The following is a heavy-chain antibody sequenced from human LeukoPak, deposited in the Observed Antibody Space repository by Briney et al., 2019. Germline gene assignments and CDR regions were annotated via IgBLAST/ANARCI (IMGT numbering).Heavy chain of an antibody. D-gene: IGHD6-13*01. V-gene: IGHV3-23*01. J-gene: IGHJ3*02. CDR3: AKDLDSRSWGAFDI. CDR1: AFTFSSYA. CDR2: ISGSGGSR. Sequence: GGSLRLSCAASAFTFSSYAISWVRQAPGKGLEWVSAISGSGGSRYYADSVKGRFTISRDNSKSTLYLQMNSLRAEDTALYYCAKDLDSRSWGAFDIWGQGTMVIVSS.